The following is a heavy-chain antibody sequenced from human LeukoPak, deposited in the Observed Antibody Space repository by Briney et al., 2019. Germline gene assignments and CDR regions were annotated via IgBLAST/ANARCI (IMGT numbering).Heavy chain of an antibody. Sequence: GGSLRLSCAASGFSFSNAWMSWVRQAPGKGLEWVGRIKSKTDGGTTDYAAPVKGRFTISRDDSKNTLSLQMNSLRTEDTAVYYCTTGIAGTGVSCWGQGTLVTVSS. CDR2: IKSKTDGGTT. CDR3: TTGIAGTGVSC. J-gene: IGHJ4*02. V-gene: IGHV3-15*01. D-gene: IGHD6-13*01. CDR1: GFSFSNAW.